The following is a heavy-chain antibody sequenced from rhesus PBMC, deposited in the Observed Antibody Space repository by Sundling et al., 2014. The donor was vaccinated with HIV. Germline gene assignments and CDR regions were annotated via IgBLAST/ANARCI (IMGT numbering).Heavy chain of an antibody. CDR1: GYSISSAYY. Sequence: QVQLQESGPGLVKPSETLSLTCAVSGYSISSAYYWNWIRQPPGKGLEWIGSLSPSGGTNYLTPSLKSRVTLSLDTSTNRFSLKLTSVTAADTAVYFCARSLPGTTGYFDSWGQGVLVTVSS. CDR2: LSPSGGTN. V-gene: IGHV4-127*01. J-gene: IGHJ4*01. CDR3: ARSLPGTTGYFDS. D-gene: IGHD1-26*01.